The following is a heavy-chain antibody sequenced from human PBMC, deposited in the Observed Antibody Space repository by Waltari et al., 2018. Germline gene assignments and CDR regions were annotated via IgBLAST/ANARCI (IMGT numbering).Heavy chain of an antibody. J-gene: IGHJ5*02. CDR1: GGSFSGYY. CDR2: INHSGST. Sequence: QVQLQQWGAGLLKPSETLSLTCAVYGGSFSGYYWSWIRQPPGKGLEWIGEINHSGSTNYNPSLKSRVTISVDTSKNQFSLKLSSVTAADTAVYYCARRDGYSYATSGWFDPWGQGTLVIVSS. D-gene: IGHD5-18*01. CDR3: ARRDGYSYATSGWFDP. V-gene: IGHV4-34*01.